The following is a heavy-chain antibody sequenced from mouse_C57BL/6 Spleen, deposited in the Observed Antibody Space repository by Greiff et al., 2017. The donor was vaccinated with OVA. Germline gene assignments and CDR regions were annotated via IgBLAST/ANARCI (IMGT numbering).Heavy chain of an antibody. Sequence: VQLQQSGPELVKPGASVKMSCKASGYTFTDYNMHWVKQSHGKSLEWIGYINPNNGGNSYNQKFKGKATLTVNKSSSTAYMELRSLTSEDSAVYYCARGTTVVAPDYWGQGTTLTVSS. D-gene: IGHD1-1*01. CDR3: ARGTTVVAPDY. J-gene: IGHJ2*01. CDR1: GYTFTDYN. V-gene: IGHV1-22*01. CDR2: INPNNGGN.